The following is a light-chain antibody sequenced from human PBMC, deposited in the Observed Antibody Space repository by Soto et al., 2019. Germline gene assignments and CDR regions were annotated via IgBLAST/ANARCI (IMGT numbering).Light chain of an antibody. Sequence: LTQSPATLSASPGERVTLSCRATQSVTYNLAWYQQKPGQAPRLLIYGASTRATGIPARFSGRGSGTEFTLTITSLQSEDFAVYYCQQYNDWRWTFGQGTKVDI. V-gene: IGKV3-15*01. J-gene: IGKJ1*01. CDR2: GAS. CDR3: QQYNDWRWT. CDR1: QSVTYN.